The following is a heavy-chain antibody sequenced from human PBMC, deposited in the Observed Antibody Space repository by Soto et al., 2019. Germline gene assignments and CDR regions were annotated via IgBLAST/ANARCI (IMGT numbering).Heavy chain of an antibody. CDR3: ARGGYYDSSGYCVDYYGMDV. CDR2: IIPIFGTA. V-gene: IGHV1-69*06. D-gene: IGHD3-22*01. CDR1: GGTFSSYA. Sequence: SVKVSCKASGGTFSSYAISWVRQAPGQGLEWMGGIIPIFGTANYAQKFQGRVTITADKSTSTAYMELSSLRSEDTAVYYCARGGYYDSSGYCVDYYGMDVWGQGTTVTVSS. J-gene: IGHJ6*02.